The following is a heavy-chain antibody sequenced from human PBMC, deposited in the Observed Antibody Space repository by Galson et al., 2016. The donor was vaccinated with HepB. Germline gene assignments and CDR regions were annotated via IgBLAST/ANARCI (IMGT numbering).Heavy chain of an antibody. D-gene: IGHD6-13*01. CDR3: ARDPPQQR. CDR1: GFTFSSYW. CDR2: TNSDGSST. J-gene: IGHJ4*02. Sequence: SLRLSCAASGFTFSSYWMHWVRQAPGKGLVWVSRTNSDGSSTSYADSVKGRFTISRDNAKNTLYLQMNSLRAEDTAVYYCARDPPQQRWGQGTLVTVSS. V-gene: IGHV3-74*01.